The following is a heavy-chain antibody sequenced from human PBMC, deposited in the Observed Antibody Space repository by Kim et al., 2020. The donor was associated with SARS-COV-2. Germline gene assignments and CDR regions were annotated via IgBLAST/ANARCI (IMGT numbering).Heavy chain of an antibody. CDR2: INSRGAGV. D-gene: IGHD4-17*01. CDR1: GFSFSTYE. CDR3: ARETTVTPDAFDL. V-gene: IGHV3-48*03. Sequence: GGSLRLSCAGSGFSFSTYEMNWVRQAPGKGLEWVSYINSRGAGVYYADSVKGRFTISRDNAKNSLYQQMNSLIAEDTAVYYCARETTVTPDAFDLWGQGTMVTVSS. J-gene: IGHJ3*01.